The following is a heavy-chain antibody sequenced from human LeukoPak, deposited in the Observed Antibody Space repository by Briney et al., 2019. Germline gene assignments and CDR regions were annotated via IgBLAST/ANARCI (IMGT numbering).Heavy chain of an antibody. CDR3: ARLRRNGDSGGFYYYYDY. V-gene: IGHV3-21*01. CDR2: INTVATYI. Sequence: PGGSLRLSCAASGFTFTSFSFNWVRQPPGKGLEWVSSINTVATYIYYADSVRGRFTISRDNAKNSVYLQMDSLRAADTLVYYCARLRRNGDSGGFYYYYDYWGQGTLVTVSS. D-gene: IGHD3-22*01. J-gene: IGHJ4*02. CDR1: GFTFTSFS.